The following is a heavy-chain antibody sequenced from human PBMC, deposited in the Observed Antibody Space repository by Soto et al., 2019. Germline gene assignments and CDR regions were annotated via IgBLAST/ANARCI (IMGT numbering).Heavy chain of an antibody. J-gene: IGHJ6*02. V-gene: IGHV1-3*01. CDR3: ARGGIQMGLLFYYYGMDV. Sequence: ASVKVSCKASGYTFTSYAMHWVRQAPGQRLEWMGWINAGNGNTKYSQKFQGRVTITRDTSASTAYMELSSLRSEDTAVYYCARGGIQMGLLFYYYGMDVWGQGTKVTVSS. D-gene: IGHD3-16*01. CDR1: GYTFTSYA. CDR2: INAGNGNT.